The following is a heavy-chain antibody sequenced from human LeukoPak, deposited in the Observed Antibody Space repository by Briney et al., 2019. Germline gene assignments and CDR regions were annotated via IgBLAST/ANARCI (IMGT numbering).Heavy chain of an antibody. CDR3: ARGRHDITMIVVVMTSVSYYLDV. J-gene: IGHJ6*03. CDR2: INPSGST. CDR1: GGSFSGYH. D-gene: IGHD3-22*01. V-gene: IGHV4-34*01. Sequence: SETLSLTCAVYGGSFSGYHWTWIRQSPGKGLEWIGDINPSGSTYYNPSLKSRLTISVDTSKNQFSMKLRSVTAADTAVYYCARGRHDITMIVVVMTSVSYYLDVWGKGTTVTVS.